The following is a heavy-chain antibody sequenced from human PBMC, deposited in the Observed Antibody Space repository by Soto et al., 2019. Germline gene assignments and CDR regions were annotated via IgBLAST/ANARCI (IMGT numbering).Heavy chain of an antibody. Sequence: ASVKVSCKASGYTFTSYYMHWVRQAPGQGLEWMGIINPSGGSTSYAQKFQGRVTMTRDTSTSTVYMELSSLRSEDTAVYYCTRGDIVVVPAARRYYFDYWGQGTLVTVSS. J-gene: IGHJ4*02. V-gene: IGHV1-46*01. D-gene: IGHD2-2*01. CDR3: TRGDIVVVPAARRYYFDY. CDR1: GYTFTSYY. CDR2: INPSGGST.